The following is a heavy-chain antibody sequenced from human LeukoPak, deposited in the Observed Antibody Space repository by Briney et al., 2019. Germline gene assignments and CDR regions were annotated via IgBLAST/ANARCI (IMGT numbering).Heavy chain of an antibody. CDR3: ARDMEGPFDY. J-gene: IGHJ4*02. V-gene: IGHV3-21*01. D-gene: IGHD1-1*01. Sequence: GGSLRLSCAASGFTFSGYSMNWVRQAPGKGLEWVSSISSSSSYIYYADSVKGRFTISRDNTKNSLYLQMNSLRAEDTAVYYCARDMEGPFDYWGQGTLVTVSS. CDR2: ISSSSSYI. CDR1: GFTFSGYS.